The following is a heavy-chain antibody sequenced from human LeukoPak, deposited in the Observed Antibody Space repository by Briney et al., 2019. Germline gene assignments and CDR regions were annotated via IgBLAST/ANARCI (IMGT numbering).Heavy chain of an antibody. CDR3: ARAHNWKYGTFDY. V-gene: IGHV3-21*01. J-gene: IGHJ4*02. CDR1: GFTFSSYS. D-gene: IGHD1-7*01. Sequence: GGSLRLSCAASGFTFSSYSMNWVRQAPGKGLEWVSSSSSSSSYIYYADSVKGRFTISRDNAKNSLYLQMNSLRAEDTAVYYCARAHNWKYGTFDYWGQGTLVTVSS. CDR2: SSSSSSYI.